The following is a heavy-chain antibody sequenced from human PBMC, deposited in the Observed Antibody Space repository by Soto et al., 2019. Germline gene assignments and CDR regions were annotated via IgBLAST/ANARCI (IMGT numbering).Heavy chain of an antibody. Sequence: QVQLVESGGGVVQPGRSLRLSCAASGFTFSSYAMHWVRQAPGKGLEWVAVISYDGSNKYYADSVKGRFTISRDNSKNTLYLQMNSLRAEDTAVYYCARGLAGGYYFDYWGQGTLVTVSS. V-gene: IGHV3-30-3*01. CDR2: ISYDGSNK. J-gene: IGHJ4*02. CDR1: GFTFSSYA. D-gene: IGHD3-16*01. CDR3: ARGLAGGYYFDY.